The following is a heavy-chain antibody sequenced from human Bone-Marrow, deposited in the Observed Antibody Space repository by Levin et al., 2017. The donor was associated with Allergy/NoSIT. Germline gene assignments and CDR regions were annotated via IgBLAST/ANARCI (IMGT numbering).Heavy chain of an antibody. D-gene: IGHD3-22*01. CDR1: GFTFDDYA. CDR3: AKAKTNSGFVVGFDS. J-gene: IGHJ4*02. V-gene: IGHV3-9*01. CDR2: ISWSGNMT. Sequence: QPGGSLRLSCAASGFTFDDYAMHWVRQVPGKGLEWVSGISWSGNMTAYADSVKGRFTVSRDNAKRSLYLQMNSVTTEDTALYYCAKAKTNSGFVVGFDSWGQGILVIVSS.